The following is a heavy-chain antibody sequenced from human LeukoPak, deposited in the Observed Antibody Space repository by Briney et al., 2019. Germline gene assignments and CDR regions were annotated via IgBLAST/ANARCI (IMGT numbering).Heavy chain of an antibody. J-gene: IGHJ3*02. CDR1: GYTFTSYY. D-gene: IGHD6-25*01. CDR2: INPSGCNT. Sequence: GASVKVSCKASGYTFTSYYMHWVRQAPGQGLEWMGIINPSGCNTNYAQKFQGRVTMTRDMSTSTVYMELSSLRSEDTALYYCARDSNGWAFDIWGQGTMVTVSS. CDR3: ARDSNGWAFDI. V-gene: IGHV1-46*03.